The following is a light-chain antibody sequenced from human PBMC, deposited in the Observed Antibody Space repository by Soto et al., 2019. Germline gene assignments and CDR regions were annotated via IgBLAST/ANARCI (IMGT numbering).Light chain of an antibody. CDR2: DVA. Sequence: EIVLTQSPAKLSLSPGESATLSCRASQSITGSIAWYQQKPGQAPRLLINDVANWAVGIPTRFSGSGSGTDFALTFTSMEHEDFAVYYCQQRSSWALTCGGGTRVE. J-gene: IGKJ4*01. V-gene: IGKV3-11*01. CDR1: QSITGS. CDR3: QQRSSWALT.